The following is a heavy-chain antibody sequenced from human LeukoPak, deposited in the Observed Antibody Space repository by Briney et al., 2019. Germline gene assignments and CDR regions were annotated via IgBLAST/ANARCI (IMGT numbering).Heavy chain of an antibody. J-gene: IGHJ5*02. CDR3: ARARIAAASLTYNWFDP. CDR2: ISSNGGST. V-gene: IGHV3-64*01. CDR1: GFTFSSYA. D-gene: IGHD6-13*01. Sequence: GGSLRLSXAASGFTFSSYAMHWVRQAPGKGLEYLSGISSNGGSTYYVNSVKGRFTISRDNSKNTLYLEMGSLRTEDMAVYYCARARIAAASLTYNWFDPWGQGTLVTVSS.